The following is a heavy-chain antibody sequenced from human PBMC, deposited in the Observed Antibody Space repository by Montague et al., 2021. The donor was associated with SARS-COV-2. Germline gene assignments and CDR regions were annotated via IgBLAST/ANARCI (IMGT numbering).Heavy chain of an antibody. V-gene: IGHV6-1*01. D-gene: IGHD2-8*01. J-gene: IGHJ3*02. CDR3: ARTTTRMLYPENAFDI. CDR1: GDSVTSNTDT. CDR2: TYYRSKWYH. Sequence: CAISGDSVTSNTDTWNWIRKSPSNGLEWLGRTYYRSKWYHDYAISLKSRITINPDTSKNQFSLQLSSVAPEDTAVFYCARTTTRMLYPENAFDIWGQGTMVTVSS.